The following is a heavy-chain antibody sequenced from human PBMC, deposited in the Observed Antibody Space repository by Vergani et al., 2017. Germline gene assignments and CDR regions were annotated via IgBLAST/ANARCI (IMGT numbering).Heavy chain of an antibody. CDR3: ATKSCGTPGCQIGYFRE. D-gene: IGHD1-1*01. V-gene: IGHV3-30*03. CDR2: ISYVGTQK. CDR1: GFTSSYYG. Sequence: QVHLVESGGGVVKPGRSLRFSCVVSGFTSSYYGMHWVRQAPGKGLEWVAVISYVGTQKYYAASVKGRFTISRDNSKSTLYLQMNSLRTEDTAVYYCATKSCGTPGCQIGYFREWGQGTLVTVSS. J-gene: IGHJ1*01.